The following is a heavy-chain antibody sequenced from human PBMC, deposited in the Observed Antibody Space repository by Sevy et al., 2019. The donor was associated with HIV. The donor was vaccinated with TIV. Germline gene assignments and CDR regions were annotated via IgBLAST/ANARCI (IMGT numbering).Heavy chain of an antibody. D-gene: IGHD1-26*01. Sequence: GESLKISCAASGFIFSSYGMHWVRQAPGKGLEWVTIISYAVSCMNYANSVKGRFTISRDNSENILYLQMNSLRTDDTAVYYCVKGGVTWELLDYWGQGTLVTVSS. CDR2: ISYAVSCM. CDR3: VKGGVTWELLDY. J-gene: IGHJ4*02. CDR1: GFIFSSYG. V-gene: IGHV3-30*18.